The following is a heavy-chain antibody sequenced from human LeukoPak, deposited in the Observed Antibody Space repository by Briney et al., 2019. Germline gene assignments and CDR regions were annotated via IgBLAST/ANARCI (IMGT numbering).Heavy chain of an antibody. J-gene: IGHJ4*02. V-gene: IGHV4-59*01. CDR3: ARLDILTGYGDY. CDR2: IYYSGST. D-gene: IGHD3-9*01. Sequence: SETLSLTCTVSGGFISSYYWSWIRQPPGKGLEWIGYIYYSGSTNYNPSLKSRVTISVDTSKNQFSLKLSSVTAADTAVYYCARLDILTGYGDYWGQGTLVTVSS. CDR1: GGFISSYY.